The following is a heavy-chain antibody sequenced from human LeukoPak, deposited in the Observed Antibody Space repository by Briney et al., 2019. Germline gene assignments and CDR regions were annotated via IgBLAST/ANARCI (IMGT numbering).Heavy chain of an antibody. CDR3: ARVRNGAAGRGLAFDI. V-gene: IGHV4-59*01. Sequence: PSETLSLTCTVSGGSISSYYWSWIRQPPGKGLEWIGYIFYSGSTNYNPSLKSRVTISVDTSKNQFSLKLSSVTAADTAVYYCARVRNGAAGRGLAFDIWGQGTMVTVSS. J-gene: IGHJ3*02. CDR1: GGSISSYY. CDR2: IFYSGST. D-gene: IGHD6-13*01.